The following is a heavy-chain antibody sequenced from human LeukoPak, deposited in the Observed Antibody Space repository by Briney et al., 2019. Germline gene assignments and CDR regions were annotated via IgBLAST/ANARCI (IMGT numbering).Heavy chain of an antibody. D-gene: IGHD6-19*01. V-gene: IGHV3-66*01. CDR1: GFTVSGNY. J-gene: IGHJ4*02. CDR3: AGPVAGPDY. CDR2: IYSGGNT. Sequence: PGGSLSLSCAASGFTVSGNYMSWVRQPPGKGLEWVSVIYSGGNTYYADSVKRRFTISRDNSENTLYLQMNSLRAEDTAVYYCAGPVAGPDYWGQGTLVTVSS.